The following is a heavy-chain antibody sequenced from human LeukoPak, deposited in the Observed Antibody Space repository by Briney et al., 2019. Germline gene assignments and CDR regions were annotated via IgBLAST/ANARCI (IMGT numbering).Heavy chain of an antibody. V-gene: IGHV3-53*04. Sequence: QTGGSLRLSCAAPGFTVSSNYMRWVRQAPREGLEWVSVIFSGGTTYYADSVKGRFTISRHNSENTLYLQMNSLRGEDTAVYYCARGVLGYSYGFDYWGQGTLVTVSS. D-gene: IGHD5-18*01. J-gene: IGHJ4*02. CDR2: IFSGGTT. CDR3: ARGVLGYSYGFDY. CDR1: GFTVSSNY.